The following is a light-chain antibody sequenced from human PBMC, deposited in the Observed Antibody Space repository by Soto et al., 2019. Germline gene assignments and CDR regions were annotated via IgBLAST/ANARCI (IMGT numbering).Light chain of an antibody. CDR3: QQYYTTPYT. Sequence: DIVMTQSPDSLAVSLGERATINCKSSQSVLFSSNNKNYLAWYQQKPGQSPKLLIYWASTRESGVPDRFSGSGSGTDFTLTISSLQADDVAVYYCQQYYTTPYTFGQGTKVDIK. CDR2: WAS. J-gene: IGKJ2*01. CDR1: QSVLFSSNNKNY. V-gene: IGKV4-1*01.